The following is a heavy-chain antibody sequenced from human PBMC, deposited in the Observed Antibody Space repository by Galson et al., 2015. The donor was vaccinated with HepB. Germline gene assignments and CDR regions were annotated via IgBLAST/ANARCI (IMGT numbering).Heavy chain of an antibody. Sequence: SLRLSCAASGFTVSSNYMSWVRQAPGKGLEWVSVIYSGGTTYYADSVKGRFTISRDNSKNTLYLQKNSLRADDTAVYYCAREYSRRWSYYYYAMDVWGQGTTVTVSS. CDR1: GFTVSSNY. V-gene: IGHV3-66*01. CDR3: AREYSRRWSYYYYAMDV. J-gene: IGHJ6*02. CDR2: IYSGGTT. D-gene: IGHD6-13*01.